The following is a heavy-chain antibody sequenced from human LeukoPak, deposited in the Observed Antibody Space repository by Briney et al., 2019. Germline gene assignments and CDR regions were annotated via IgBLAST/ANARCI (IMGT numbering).Heavy chain of an antibody. J-gene: IGHJ4*02. CDR1: GGSISSGDYY. CDR3: ARVGSSEAFDY. V-gene: IGHV4-30-4*01. CDR2: IYYSGST. D-gene: IGHD3-22*01. Sequence: SSETLSLTCTVSGGSISSGDYYWSWIRQPPGKGLEWIGYIYYSGSTYYNPSLKSRVTISVDTSKNQFSLKLSSVTAADTAVYYCARVGSSEAFDYWGQGTLVTVSS.